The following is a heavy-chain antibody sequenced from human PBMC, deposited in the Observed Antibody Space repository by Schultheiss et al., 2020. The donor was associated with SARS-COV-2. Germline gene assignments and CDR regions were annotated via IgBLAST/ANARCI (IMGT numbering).Heavy chain of an antibody. CDR1: GFTFSSYA. Sequence: GGSLRLSCAASGFTFSSYAMSWVRQAPGKGLEWVSAISGSGGSTYYADSVKGRFTISRDNSKNTLYLQMNSLRAEDTAVYYCAKGVGRYYDFWSGYYNMMGYYYMDVWGKGTTVTVSS. J-gene: IGHJ6*03. CDR3: AKGVGRYYDFWSGYYNMMGYYYMDV. D-gene: IGHD3-3*01. CDR2: ISGSGGST. V-gene: IGHV3-23*01.